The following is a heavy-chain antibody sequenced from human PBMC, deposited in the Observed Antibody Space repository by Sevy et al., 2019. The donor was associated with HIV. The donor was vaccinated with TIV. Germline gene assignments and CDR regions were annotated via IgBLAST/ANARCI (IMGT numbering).Heavy chain of an antibody. D-gene: IGHD2-21*02. CDR1: GDTFRKYV. Sequence: ASVKVSCKASGDTFRKYVISWVRQAPGQGLEWMGGIIPVYGTTNYAQKFQARVTFTADASTSTVYMELSRLRSEDMAVYYCARDMTCGGDCYYSDNWGQGTLVTVSS. V-gene: IGHV1-69*13. CDR2: IIPVYGTT. J-gene: IGHJ4*02. CDR3: ARDMTCGGDCYYSDN.